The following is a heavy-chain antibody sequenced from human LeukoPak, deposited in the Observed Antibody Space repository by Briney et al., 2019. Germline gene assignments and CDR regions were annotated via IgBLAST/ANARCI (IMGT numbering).Heavy chain of an antibody. V-gene: IGHV4-34*01. CDR1: GGSFSGYY. CDR3: AREARVLYGMDV. D-gene: IGHD3-10*01. CDR2: INHSGST. J-gene: IGHJ6*02. Sequence: SETLSLTCAVYGGSFSGYYWSWIRQPPGKGLEWIGEINHSGSTNYNPSLKSRVTISVDTSKNQFSLKLSSVTAADTAVYYCAREARVLYGMDVWGQGTTVTVSS.